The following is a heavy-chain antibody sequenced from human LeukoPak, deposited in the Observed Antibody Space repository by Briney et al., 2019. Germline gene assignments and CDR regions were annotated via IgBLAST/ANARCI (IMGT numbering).Heavy chain of an antibody. CDR2: IYYSGST. CDR3: ARTYSSSWYRIDY. V-gene: IGHV4-59*01. D-gene: IGHD6-13*01. J-gene: IGHJ4*02. Sequence: PSETLSLTRTVSGGSISSYYWSWIRQPPGKGLEWIGYIYYSGSTNYNPSLKSRVTISVDTSKNQFSLKLSSVTAADTAVYYCARTYSSSWYRIDYWGQGTLVTVSS. CDR1: GGSISSYY.